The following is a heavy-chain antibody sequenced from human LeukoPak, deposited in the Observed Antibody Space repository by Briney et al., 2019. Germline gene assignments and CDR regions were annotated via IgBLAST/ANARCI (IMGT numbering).Heavy chain of an antibody. V-gene: IGHV3-48*04. CDR2: ISSSSSTI. CDR1: GFTFSSYS. CDR3: ARDEGGGYFDY. J-gene: IGHJ4*02. D-gene: IGHD3-16*01. Sequence: GGSLRLSCAASGFTFSSYSMNWVRQAPGKGLEWVSYISSSSSTIYYADSVKGRFTTSRDNAKNSLYLQMNSLRAEDTAVYYCARDEGGGYFDYWGQGTLVTVSS.